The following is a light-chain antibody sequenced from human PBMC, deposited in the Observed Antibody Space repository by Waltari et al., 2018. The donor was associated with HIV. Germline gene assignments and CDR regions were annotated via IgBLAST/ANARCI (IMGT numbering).Light chain of an antibody. Sequence: QSVLTQPPSASGTPGQRVTLSCSGSSSNIGRHYVYWYQQLPGTAPKLLIYRNNQRPSGVPDRFSGSKSGTSASLAISGLRSEDEADYYCAAWDDSLSGWVFGGGTKLTVL. CDR3: AAWDDSLSGWV. CDR2: RNN. CDR1: SSNIGRHY. V-gene: IGLV1-47*01. J-gene: IGLJ3*02.